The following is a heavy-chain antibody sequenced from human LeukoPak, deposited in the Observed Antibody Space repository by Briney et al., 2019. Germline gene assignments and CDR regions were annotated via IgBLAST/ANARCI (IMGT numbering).Heavy chain of an antibody. J-gene: IGHJ4*02. Sequence: ASVKVSCKASGYTFIGYWMHWVRQDPGQGLEWMGRIDTNSGGINYAQKFQGRVTMTRDTSISTAYMELSSLKFDDTAVYYCARDRDGGVGTIDYWGQGTLVPVSS. CDR3: ARDRDGGVGTIDY. V-gene: IGHV1-2*06. CDR2: IDTNSGGI. CDR1: GYTFIGYW. D-gene: IGHD3-3*01.